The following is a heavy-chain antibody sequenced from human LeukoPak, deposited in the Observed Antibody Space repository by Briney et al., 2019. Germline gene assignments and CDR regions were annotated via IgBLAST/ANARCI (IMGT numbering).Heavy chain of an antibody. Sequence: SETLSLTRTVSGGSISSYYWHWIRQPPGKGLEWIGYIYYSGSTNSNPSLKSRVTISVDTSKNQFSLKLSSVTAADTAVYHCARDRGDYNFDYWGQGTLVTVSS. J-gene: IGHJ4*02. CDR3: ARDRGDYNFDY. D-gene: IGHD4-17*01. CDR1: GGSISSYY. V-gene: IGHV4-59*01. CDR2: IYYSGST.